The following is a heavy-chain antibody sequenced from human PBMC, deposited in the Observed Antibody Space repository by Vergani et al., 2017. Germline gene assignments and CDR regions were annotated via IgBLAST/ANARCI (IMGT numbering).Heavy chain of an antibody. Sequence: QVQLVESGGGVVQPGRSLRLSCAASGFTFSSYGMHWVRQAPGKGLEWVSTIKNDGGKSHYADFVKGRFAISRDNSRNTLYLQMNSLRVEDTAVYYCGRGSDNYNWGQGALVTV. CDR2: IKNDGGKS. D-gene: IGHD1-1*01. V-gene: IGHV3-30*03. J-gene: IGHJ4*02. CDR1: GFTFSSYG. CDR3: GRGSDNYN.